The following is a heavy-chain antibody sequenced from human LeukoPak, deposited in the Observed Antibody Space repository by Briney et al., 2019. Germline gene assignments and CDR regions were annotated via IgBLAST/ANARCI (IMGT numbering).Heavy chain of an antibody. D-gene: IGHD3-9*01. CDR3: ASRVLRYFDWLFDP. CDR2: INHSGST. J-gene: IGHJ5*02. CDR1: GGSFSGYY. V-gene: IGHV4-34*01. Sequence: KSSETLSLTCAVYGGSFSGYYWSWIRQPPGKGLEWIGEINHSGSTNYNPSLKSRVTISVDTSKNQFSLKLSSMTAADTAVYYCASRVLRYFDWLFDPWGQGTLVTVSS.